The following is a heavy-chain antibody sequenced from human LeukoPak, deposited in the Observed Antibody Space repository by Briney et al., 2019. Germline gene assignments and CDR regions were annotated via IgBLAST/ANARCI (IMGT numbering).Heavy chain of an antibody. CDR3: AREGYTSGRTAAFDF. CDR1: GFTLSNYH. Sequence: GGSLGLSCAASGFTLSNYHMHWVRQAPGRELEWVALIPHDGGGKQYAASVQDRFTISRDNSENTVYLQMNSLRHDDAAVYFCAREGYTSGRTAAFDFWGRGTLVTVSS. V-gene: IGHV3-30*04. D-gene: IGHD6-19*01. CDR2: IPHDGGGK. J-gene: IGHJ4*02.